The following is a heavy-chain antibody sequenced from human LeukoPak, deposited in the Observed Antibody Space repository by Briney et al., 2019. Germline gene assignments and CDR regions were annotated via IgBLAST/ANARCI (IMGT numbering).Heavy chain of an antibody. V-gene: IGHV3-30*18. CDR3: AKATLRGYSYRHWSSRADLPDS. Sequence: GGSLRLSCAAAGFTFSSYGMHWVRQAPGKGLEWVAVISYDGSNKYYTDSVKGRFTISRDNSKNTLYLQMNSLRAEDTAVYYCAKATLRGYSYRHWSSRADLPDSWGQGTLVTVSS. CDR1: GFTFSSYG. D-gene: IGHD5-18*01. CDR2: ISYDGSNK. J-gene: IGHJ5*01.